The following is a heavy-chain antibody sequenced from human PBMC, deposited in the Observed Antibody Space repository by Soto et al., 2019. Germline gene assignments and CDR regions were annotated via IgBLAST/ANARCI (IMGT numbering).Heavy chain of an antibody. V-gene: IGHV3-7*03. Sequence: EVQLVESGGGLVQPGGSLRLSCAASGFTFSAYWMSWVRQAPGKGLEWVANIKQDGGEKYYVDSVKGRFTISRDNAKKSLSLHMNSLRAEDTAVYYCARELPGYYDNNSYYYGLVWGQGTLVTVSS. CDR2: IKQDGGEK. J-gene: IGHJ4*02. CDR1: GFTFSAYW. D-gene: IGHD3-16*01. CDR3: ARELPGYYDNNSYYYGLV.